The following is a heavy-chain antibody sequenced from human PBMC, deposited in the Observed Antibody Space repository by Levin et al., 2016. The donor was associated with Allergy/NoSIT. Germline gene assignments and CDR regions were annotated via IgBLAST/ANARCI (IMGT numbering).Heavy chain of an antibody. V-gene: IGHV3-66*01. CDR1: GFGVSDNY. CDR3: ARAPFSSVSE. D-gene: IGHD5/OR15-5a*01. CDR2: IYTGGST. Sequence: GGSLRLSCAASGFGVSDNYMSWVRQAPGKGLEWVSVIYTGGSTSYADSVKGRFTISRDNSKNTLDLQMNSLRPEDTAVYYCARAPFSSVSEWGQGTLVTVPS. J-gene: IGHJ4*02.